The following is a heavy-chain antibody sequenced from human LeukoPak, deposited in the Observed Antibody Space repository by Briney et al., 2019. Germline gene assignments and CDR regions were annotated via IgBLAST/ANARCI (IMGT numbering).Heavy chain of an antibody. J-gene: IGHJ4*02. V-gene: IGHV4-61*02. D-gene: IGHD2-2*01. CDR1: GGSISSGSYY. Sequence: SQTLSLTCTVSGGSISSGSYYWSWIRQPAGKGLEWIGRIYTSGSTNYNPSLKSRVTISVDTSKSQFSLKLSSVTAADTAVYYCAREAVEPAAIFDYWGQGTLVTVSS. CDR3: AREAVEPAAIFDY. CDR2: IYTSGST.